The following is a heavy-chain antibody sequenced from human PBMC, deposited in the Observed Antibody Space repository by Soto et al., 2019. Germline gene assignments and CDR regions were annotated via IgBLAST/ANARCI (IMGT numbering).Heavy chain of an antibody. Sequence: SVKVSCKASGGTFSSYAISWVRQAPGQGLEWMGGIIPIFGTANYAQKFQGRVTITADESTSTAYMELSSLRSEDTAVYYCVKNRGAGSLSNWSFASWGRGSLVTVSS. D-gene: IGHD1-26*01. CDR1: GGTFSSYA. V-gene: IGHV1-69*13. J-gene: IGHJ2*01. CDR2: IIPIFGTA. CDR3: VKNRGAGSLSNWSFAS.